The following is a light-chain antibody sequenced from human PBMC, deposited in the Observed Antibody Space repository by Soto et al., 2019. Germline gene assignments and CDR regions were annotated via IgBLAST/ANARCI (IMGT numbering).Light chain of an antibody. CDR2: DAS. CDR1: QDINKY. CDR3: QQSENGPLT. J-gene: IGKJ4*01. Sequence: DIQMTQSPSSLSASVGDRITITCQASQDINKYLNWYQQKLGKAPKLLIYDASNLQRGFPSRFSGSGSGTHFSLSISSLQPEDIATYYCQQSENGPLTFGGETKVEIK. V-gene: IGKV1-33*01.